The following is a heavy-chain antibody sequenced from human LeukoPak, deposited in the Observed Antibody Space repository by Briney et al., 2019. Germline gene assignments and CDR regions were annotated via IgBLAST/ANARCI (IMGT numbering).Heavy chain of an antibody. J-gene: IGHJ4*02. D-gene: IGHD1-26*01. V-gene: IGHV4-59*01. CDR3: ARDRRKLGLDY. CDR2: NYYSGRT. Sequence: PSETLSLTCTLSGGSTSSYYWSWIPQPPGKGLEWIGDNYYSGRTKYTPSLKSRVTLSVDTSKNQFSLTLSSVTAADTAVYYCARDRRKLGLDYWGRGPLVTVSS. CDR1: GGSTSSYY.